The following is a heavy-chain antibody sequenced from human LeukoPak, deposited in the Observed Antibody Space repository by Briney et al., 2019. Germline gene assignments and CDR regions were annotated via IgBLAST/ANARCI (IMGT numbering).Heavy chain of an antibody. V-gene: IGHV3-7*01. D-gene: IGHD3-10*01. J-gene: IGHJ3*02. CDR3: GREPGIGYAFDI. CDR1: GFTFTDSW. Sequence: PGGSLRLSCVVSGFTFTDSWMTWVRQAPGKGLEWVANIKQDGSEKHYVDSVKGRFTISRDNAKNSLHLQMNSLRAEDTAVYYCGREPGIGYAFDIWGQGTVVAVSS. CDR2: IKQDGSEK.